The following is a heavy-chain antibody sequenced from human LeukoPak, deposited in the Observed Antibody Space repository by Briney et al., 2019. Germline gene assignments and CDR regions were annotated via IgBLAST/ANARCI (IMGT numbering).Heavy chain of an antibody. CDR2: ISGSADTT. J-gene: IGHJ4*02. CDR1: GFTFSTYA. Sequence: PGGSLRLSCAASGFTFSTYAMNWVRQAPGRGLEWVSAISGSADTTYYADSVKGRFTISRDNAKNSLYLQMNSLRAEDTAVYYCARGRMAARLPAGDDYWGQGTLVTVSS. CDR3: ARGRMAARLPAGDDY. D-gene: IGHD6-6*01. V-gene: IGHV3-23*01.